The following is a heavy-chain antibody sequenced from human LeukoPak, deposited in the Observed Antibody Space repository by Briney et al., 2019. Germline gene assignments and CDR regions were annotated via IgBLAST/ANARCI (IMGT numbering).Heavy chain of an antibody. Sequence: ASVKVSCKASGYTFTNYAMNWVRQAPGQGLEWMGWINTNTGNPTYAQGFTGRFVLSLDTSVSTTYLQISSLKAEDTAVYYCARDGEGGIGAAGNDYWGQGTLVTVSS. CDR3: ARDGEGGIGAAGNDY. D-gene: IGHD6-13*01. CDR1: GYTFTNYA. CDR2: INTNTGNP. J-gene: IGHJ4*02. V-gene: IGHV7-4-1*02.